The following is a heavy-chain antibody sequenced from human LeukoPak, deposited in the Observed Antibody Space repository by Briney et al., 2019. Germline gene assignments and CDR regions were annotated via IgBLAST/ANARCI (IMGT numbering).Heavy chain of an antibody. Sequence: PGRSLRLSCAASGFTFSSYAMHWVRQAPGEGLEWVAVMWYDGSNKYYADSVKGRFTISRDNSKNTLYLQMHSLRAEDTAVYYCARDEVTTPRDWGQGTLVTVSS. D-gene: IGHD4-17*01. CDR2: MWYDGSNK. V-gene: IGHV3-33*08. CDR1: GFTFSSYA. J-gene: IGHJ4*02. CDR3: ARDEVTTPRD.